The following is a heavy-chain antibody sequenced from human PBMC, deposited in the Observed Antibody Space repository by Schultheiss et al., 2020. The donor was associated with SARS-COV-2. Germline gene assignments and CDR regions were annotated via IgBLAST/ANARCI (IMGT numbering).Heavy chain of an antibody. J-gene: IGHJ5*02. D-gene: IGHD2/OR15-2a*01. CDR2: ISYSGST. CDR3: AREKNWFDP. CDR1: GDSISSYF. V-gene: IGHV4-59*01. Sequence: SETLSLTCTVSGDSISSYFWSWIRQPPGKGLEWIGYISYSGSTNYNPSLKGRVTISADTSKNQVSLILNSVTAVDTAVYYCAREKNWFDPWGQGMLVTVSS.